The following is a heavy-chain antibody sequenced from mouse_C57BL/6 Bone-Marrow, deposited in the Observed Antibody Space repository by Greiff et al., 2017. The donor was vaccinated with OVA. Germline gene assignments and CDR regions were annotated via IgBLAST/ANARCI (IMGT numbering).Heavy chain of an antibody. V-gene: IGHV1-69*01. Sequence: QVQLKQPGAELVMPGASVKLSCKASGYTFTSYWMHWVKQRPGQGLEWIGEIDPSDSYTNYNQKFKGKSTLTVDKSSSTAYMQLSSLTSEDSAVYYCARQGQLRLRGAMDYWGQGTSVTVSS. CDR2: IDPSDSYT. CDR1: GYTFTSYW. CDR3: ARQGQLRLRGAMDY. J-gene: IGHJ4*01. D-gene: IGHD3-2*02.